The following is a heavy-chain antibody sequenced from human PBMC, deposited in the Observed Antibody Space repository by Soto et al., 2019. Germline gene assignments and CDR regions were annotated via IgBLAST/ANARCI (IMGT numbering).Heavy chain of an antibody. CDR1: GGSISSYY. D-gene: IGHD3-3*01. CDR3: ARLHYDFWSGYYDYYYYMDV. V-gene: IGHV4-59*08. Sequence: SETLSLTCTVSGGSISSYYWSWIRQPPGKGLEWIGYIYYSGSTNYNPSLKSRVTISVDTSKNQFSLKLSSVTAADTAVYYCARLHYDFWSGYYDYYYYMDVWGKGTTVTVSS. J-gene: IGHJ6*03. CDR2: IYYSGST.